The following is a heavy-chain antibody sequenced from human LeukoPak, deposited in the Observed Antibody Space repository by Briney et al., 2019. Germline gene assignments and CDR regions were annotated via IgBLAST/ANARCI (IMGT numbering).Heavy chain of an antibody. CDR3: TTDPLLHYYDSSGYYSGFDY. CDR1: GFTFSNAW. CDR2: IKSKTDGGTT. J-gene: IGHJ4*02. Sequence: PGGSLRLSCAASGFTFSNAWMNWVRQAPGKGLEWVGRIKSKTDGGTTDYAAPVKGRFAISRDDSKNTLYLQMNSLKTEDTAVYYCTTDPLLHYYDSSGYYSGFDYWGQGTLVPVSS. D-gene: IGHD3-22*01. V-gene: IGHV3-15*07.